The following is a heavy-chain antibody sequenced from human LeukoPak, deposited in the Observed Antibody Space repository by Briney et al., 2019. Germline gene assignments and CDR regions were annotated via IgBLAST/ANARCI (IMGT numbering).Heavy chain of an antibody. CDR1: GFTFDDYA. Sequence: SGGSLRLSCAASGFTFDDYAMHWVRQAPGKGLEWVAVISYDGSNKYYADSVKGRFTISRDNSKNTLYLQMNSLRAEDTAVYYCAKGRSSGWYALGYWGQGTLVTVSS. V-gene: IGHV3-30*18. CDR2: ISYDGSNK. CDR3: AKGRSSGWYALGY. J-gene: IGHJ4*02. D-gene: IGHD6-19*01.